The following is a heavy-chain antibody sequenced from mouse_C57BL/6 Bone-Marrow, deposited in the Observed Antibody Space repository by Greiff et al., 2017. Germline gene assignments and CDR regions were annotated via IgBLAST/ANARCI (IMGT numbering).Heavy chain of an antibody. D-gene: IGHD1-1*01. CDR2: IWTGGGT. V-gene: IGHV2-9-1*01. CDR3: AREGYGSRSWFAY. J-gene: IGHJ3*01. Sequence: QVQLQQSGPGLVAPSQSLSITCTVSGFSLTSYAISWVRQPPGKGLEWLGVIWTGGGTNYNSPLKSRLSISKDNSKSQVFLNMNSLQINSTTRDDSAREGYGSRSWFAYWGQGTLLTVSA. CDR1: GFSLTSYA.